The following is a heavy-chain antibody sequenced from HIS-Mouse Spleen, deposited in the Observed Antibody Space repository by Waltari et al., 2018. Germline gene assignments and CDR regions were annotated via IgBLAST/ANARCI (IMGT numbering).Heavy chain of an antibody. D-gene: IGHD2-21*02. Sequence: QLQLQESGPGLVKPSETLSLTCTVSGGSISSSSYYWGWIRQPPGKGLEWIGRIYYSGSTYHNPAFKSRVTISVDTSKNQFSLKLGSVTAADTAVYYCARKRTASGWFDPWGQGTLVTVSS. V-gene: IGHV4-39*01. J-gene: IGHJ5*02. CDR2: IYYSGST. CDR1: GGSISSSSYY. CDR3: ARKRTASGWFDP.